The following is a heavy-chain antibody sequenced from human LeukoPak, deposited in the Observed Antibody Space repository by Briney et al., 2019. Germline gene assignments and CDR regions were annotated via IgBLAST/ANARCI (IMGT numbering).Heavy chain of an antibody. Sequence: GGSLRLSCAASGFTFSTYTMAWVRQAPGGGLEWVSGISDNGGRTYYADSVKGRFATSRDNSKNTLYLQMNSLRAEDTAVYYCAKEQQWYYDFWSGYYPNYFDYWGQGTLATVSS. D-gene: IGHD3-3*01. CDR3: AKEQQWYYDFWSGYYPNYFDY. V-gene: IGHV3-23*01. J-gene: IGHJ4*02. CDR1: GFTFSTYT. CDR2: ISDNGGRT.